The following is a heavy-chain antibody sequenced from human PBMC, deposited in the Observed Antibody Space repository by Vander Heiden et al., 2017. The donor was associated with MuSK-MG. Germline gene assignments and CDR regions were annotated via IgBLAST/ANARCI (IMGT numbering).Heavy chain of an antibody. CDR2: INHSGST. CDR3: ARRRGYSYGYDFDY. J-gene: IGHJ4*02. Sequence: EINHSGSTNYNPSLQSRVTISVDTSKNQFSRKLSSVTAADTAVYYCARRRGYSYGYDFDYWGQVTLVTVSS. V-gene: IGHV4-34*01. D-gene: IGHD5-18*01.